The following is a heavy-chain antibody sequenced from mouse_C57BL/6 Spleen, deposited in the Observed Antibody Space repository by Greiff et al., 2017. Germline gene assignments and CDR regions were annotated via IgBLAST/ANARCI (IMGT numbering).Heavy chain of an antibody. J-gene: IGHJ2*01. D-gene: IGHD4-1*01. CDR1: GYTFTDYN. CDR3: ARSWGEDFDY. V-gene: IGHV1-22*01. CDR2: INPNNGGT. Sequence: VQLQQSGPELVKPGASVKMSCKASGYTFTDYNMHWVKQSNGKSLEWIGYINPNNGGTSYNQKFKGKATLTVNKSSSTAYMELRSLTSEESAVYYCARSWGEDFDYWGQGTTLTVSS.